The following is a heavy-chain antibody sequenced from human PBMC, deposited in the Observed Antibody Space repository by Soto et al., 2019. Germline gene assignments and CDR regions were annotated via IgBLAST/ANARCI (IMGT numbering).Heavy chain of an antibody. J-gene: IGHJ6*03. Sequence: PGGSLRLSCAASGFTVSSNYMSWVRQAPGKGLEWVSVIYSGGSTYYADSVKGRFTISRDNSKNTLYLQMNSLRAEDTAVYYCARVGYSSSWYYYYYYMEVWGKGTTVTVSS. CDR3: ARVGYSSSWYYYYYYMEV. D-gene: IGHD6-13*01. CDR1: GFTVSSNY. CDR2: IYSGGST. V-gene: IGHV3-66*01.